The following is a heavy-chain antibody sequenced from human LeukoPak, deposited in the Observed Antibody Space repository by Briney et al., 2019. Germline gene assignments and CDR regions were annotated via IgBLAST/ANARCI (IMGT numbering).Heavy chain of an antibody. CDR2: ISSSSTSM. V-gene: IGHV3-21*01. Sequence: PGGSLRLSCAASGFTFSTYSMNWVRQAPGKGLEWVSSISSSSTSMYYAYADSVKGRFTISRDNAKNSLYLQMNSLRAEDTAVYYCARERWYCSGGACYSNYYGMDVWGQGTTVTVSS. CDR1: GFTFSTYS. CDR3: ARERWYCSGGACYSNYYGMDV. J-gene: IGHJ6*02. D-gene: IGHD2-15*01.